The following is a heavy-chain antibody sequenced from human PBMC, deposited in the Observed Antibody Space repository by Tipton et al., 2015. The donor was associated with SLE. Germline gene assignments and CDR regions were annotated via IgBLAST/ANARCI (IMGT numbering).Heavy chain of an antibody. J-gene: IGHJ2*01. D-gene: IGHD6-25*01. CDR1: GFTFSNYG. CDR3: ARDPSGASLRWYFDL. Sequence: SLRLSCAASGFTFSNYGMHWVRQAPGKGLEWVAVIWYDGSNKYYADSVKGRFTISRDNSKNTLYLQMNSLRAEDTAVYYCARDPSGASLRWYFDLWGRGTLVTVSS. V-gene: IGHV3-33*01. CDR2: IWYDGSNK.